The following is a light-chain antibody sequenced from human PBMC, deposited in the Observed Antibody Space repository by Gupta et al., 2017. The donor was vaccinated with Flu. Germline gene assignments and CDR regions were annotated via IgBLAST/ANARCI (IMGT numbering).Light chain of an antibody. Sequence: DIQLKQSTSSMSASVGVRVTITCRASQSISSYLNWYQQKPGKAPKLLIYAASSLQSGVPSRFSGSGAGTDFTLTISSLQPEDFATYYGQQSYSTLLTFGGGTKVEIK. J-gene: IGKJ4*01. CDR2: AAS. CDR1: QSISSY. V-gene: IGKV1-39*01. CDR3: QQSYSTLLT.